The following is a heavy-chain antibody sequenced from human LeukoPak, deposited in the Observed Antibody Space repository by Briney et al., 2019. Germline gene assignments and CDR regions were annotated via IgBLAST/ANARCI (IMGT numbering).Heavy chain of an antibody. CDR1: GFTFSSYS. CDR2: ISSASTYI. V-gene: IGHV3-21*01. J-gene: IGHJ4*02. Sequence: PGGSLRLSCAASGFTFSSYSMNWVRQAPGKGLEWVSSISSASTYIYYADSVKGRFTISRDNAKNSLYLQMNSLRAEDTAMYYCARLVWDTTMADGDIDSWDQGTLLIVSS. D-gene: IGHD5-18*01. CDR3: ARLVWDTTMADGDIDS.